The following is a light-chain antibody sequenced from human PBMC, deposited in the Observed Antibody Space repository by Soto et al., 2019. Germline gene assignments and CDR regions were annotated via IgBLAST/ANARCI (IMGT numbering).Light chain of an antibody. CDR3: QQRHMWPIT. CDR2: DAY. Sequence: EIVLTQSPAALSLSPVERSTLSCRASQSFRGLLAWYQQKPGQAPRLLIYDAYNRATGIPPRFSGSGSGTDFTLTISSLEPEDSAVYYCQQRHMWPITFGQGTRWRL. CDR1: QSFRGL. J-gene: IGKJ5*01. V-gene: IGKV3-11*01.